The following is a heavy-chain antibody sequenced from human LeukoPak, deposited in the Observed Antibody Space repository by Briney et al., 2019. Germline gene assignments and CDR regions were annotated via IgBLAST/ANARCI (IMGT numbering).Heavy chain of an antibody. J-gene: IGHJ4*02. CDR3: ARAWGNYYDSSGYSD. V-gene: IGHV1-2*04. Sequence: ASVKVSCKASGYTFTGYYMHWARQAPGQGLEWMGWINPNSGGTNYAQKFQGWVTMTRDTSISTAYMELSRLRSDDTAVYYCARAWGNYYDSSGYSDWGQGTLVTVSS. CDR1: GYTFTGYY. CDR2: INPNSGGT. D-gene: IGHD3-22*01.